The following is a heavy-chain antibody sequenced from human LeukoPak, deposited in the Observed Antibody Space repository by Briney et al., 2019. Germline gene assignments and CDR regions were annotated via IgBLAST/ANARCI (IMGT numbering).Heavy chain of an antibody. V-gene: IGHV3-53*01. J-gene: IGHJ4*02. CDR3: ARVWEDYSNYFDY. Sequence: GGSLRLSCAAFGFTVSSNYMSWVRQAPGKGLEWVSVIYSGGSTYYADSVKGRFTISRDNSKNTLYLQMNSPRAEDTAVYYCARVWEDYSNYFDYWGQGTLVTVSS. CDR1: GFTVSSNY. CDR2: IYSGGST. D-gene: IGHD4-11*01.